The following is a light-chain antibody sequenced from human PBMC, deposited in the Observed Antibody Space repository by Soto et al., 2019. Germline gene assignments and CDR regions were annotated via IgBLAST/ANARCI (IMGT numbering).Light chain of an antibody. CDR2: EVS. Sequence: QYALTQPPSASGSPGQSVTISCTGTSSDVGGYNYVSWYQQHPGKAPKLMISEVSKRPSGVPDRFSGSKSGNTASLTVSGLQAEDEAHYRSSLVGSNTLAIFGTGLELTVL. CDR1: SSDVGGYNY. V-gene: IGLV2-8*01. CDR3: SSLVGSNTLAI. J-gene: IGLJ1*01.